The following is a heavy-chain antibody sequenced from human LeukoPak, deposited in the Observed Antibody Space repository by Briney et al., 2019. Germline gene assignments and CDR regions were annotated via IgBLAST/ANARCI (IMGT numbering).Heavy chain of an antibody. V-gene: IGHV1-18*04. D-gene: IGHD1-20*01. CDR3: ARDFAYNWNDENNWFDP. CDR1: GDTFTDYY. Sequence: GASVKVSCKASGDTFTDYYIHWVRQAPGQGLEWMGWISTYNGNTNYAQKFQGRVTVTTDTSTSTAYMELRSLRSDDTAVYYCARDFAYNWNDENNWFDPWGQGTLVTVSS. CDR2: ISTYNGNT. J-gene: IGHJ5*02.